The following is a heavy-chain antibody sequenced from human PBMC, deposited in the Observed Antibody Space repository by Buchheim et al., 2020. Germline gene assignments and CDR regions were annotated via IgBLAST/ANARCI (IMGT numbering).Heavy chain of an antibody. D-gene: IGHD1-26*01. Sequence: QVQLVQSGAEVKKPGASVKVSCKASGYTFTSYAMHWVRQAPGQRLEWMGWINAGNGNTKYSQKLQGRVTITRDTSASTAYMELSSLRSEDTAVYYCARVGGWWELLDFDYWGQGTL. CDR1: GYTFTSYA. CDR2: INAGNGNT. V-gene: IGHV1-3*01. J-gene: IGHJ4*02. CDR3: ARVGGWWELLDFDY.